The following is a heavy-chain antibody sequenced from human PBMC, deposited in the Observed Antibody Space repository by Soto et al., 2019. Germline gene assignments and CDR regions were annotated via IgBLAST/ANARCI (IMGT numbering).Heavy chain of an antibody. CDR3: ARATDDCGDAYDV. V-gene: IGHV4-4*02. CDR1: GASITLSNW. D-gene: IGHD2-21*02. J-gene: IGHJ6*02. Sequence: SETLSLSCTISGASITLSNWWTWIRQSPGLGLQWSGQIYHSGSTNYNPSLETRVTLSVDTSRNQFSLKLTSMTAADTAVYYYARATDDCGDAYDVWGQGTTVTVSS. CDR2: IYHSGST.